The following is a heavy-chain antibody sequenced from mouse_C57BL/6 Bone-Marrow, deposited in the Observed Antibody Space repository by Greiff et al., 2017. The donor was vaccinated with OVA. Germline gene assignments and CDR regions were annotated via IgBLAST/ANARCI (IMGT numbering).Heavy chain of an antibody. CDR1: GYTFTSYW. D-gene: IGHD2-3*01. V-gene: IGHV1-50*01. Sequence: QVHVKQPGAELVKPGASVKLSCKASGYTFTSYWMQWVKQRPGQGLECIGALDPSDSYPNYNQKFKGKATLTVDTSSITAYMQRSSLTSEDSAVYYCARVDGSLAYWGQGTLVTVAA. CDR3: ARVDGSLAY. CDR2: LDPSDSYP. J-gene: IGHJ3*01.